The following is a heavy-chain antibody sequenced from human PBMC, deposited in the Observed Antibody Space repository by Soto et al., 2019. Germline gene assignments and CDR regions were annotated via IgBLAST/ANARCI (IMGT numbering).Heavy chain of an antibody. V-gene: IGHV3-64*01. Sequence: GGSLRLSCAASGFTFSSYAMHWVRQAPGKGLEYVSVISSNGGSTYYANSVKGRFTISRDNSKNTLYLQMGSLRAEDMAVYYCAKDKYYYHYWGQGTLVTVSS. CDR1: GFTFSSYA. CDR2: ISSNGGST. D-gene: IGHD6-6*01. CDR3: AKDKYYYHY. J-gene: IGHJ4*02.